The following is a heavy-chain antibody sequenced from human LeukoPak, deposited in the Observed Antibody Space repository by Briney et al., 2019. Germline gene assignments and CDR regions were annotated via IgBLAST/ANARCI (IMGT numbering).Heavy chain of an antibody. CDR3: ARDQGDCSSTSCYNWFDP. J-gene: IGHJ5*02. D-gene: IGHD2-2*01. CDR1: GGSISSYY. Sequence: SETLPLTCTVSGGSISSYYWSWIRQPPGKGLEWIGYIYYSGSTNYNPSLKSRVTISVDTSKNQFSLKLSSVTAADTAVYYCARDQGDCSSTSCYNWFDPWGQGTLVTVSS. CDR2: IYYSGST. V-gene: IGHV4-59*01.